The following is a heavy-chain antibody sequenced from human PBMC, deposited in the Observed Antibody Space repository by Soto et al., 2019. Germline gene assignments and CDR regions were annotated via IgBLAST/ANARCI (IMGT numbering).Heavy chain of an antibody. J-gene: IGHJ4*02. CDR1: GSTFSSYA. D-gene: IGHD3-3*01. Sequence: SLKISCAASGSTFSSYAMSWVRQAPGKGLEWVSAISGSGGSTYYADSVKGRFTISRDNSKNTLYLQMNSLRAEDTAVYYCAKASITIFGVVIRTGILDYWGQGTLVTVSS. CDR2: ISGSGGST. V-gene: IGHV3-23*01. CDR3: AKASITIFGVVIRTGILDY.